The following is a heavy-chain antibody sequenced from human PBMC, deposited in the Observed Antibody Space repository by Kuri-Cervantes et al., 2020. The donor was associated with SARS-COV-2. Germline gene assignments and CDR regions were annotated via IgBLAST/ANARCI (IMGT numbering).Heavy chain of an antibody. CDR3: ATLRHGDYGVDH. J-gene: IGHJ4*02. D-gene: IGHD4-17*01. CDR1: GGSFSGYY. CDR2: ISGTGSSI. Sequence: LSLTCAVYGGSFSGYYWSWIRQPPGKGLEWLSSISGTGSSIYYADSVRGRFTTSRDNAKNSVFLQMNRLGDEDTAVYYCATLRHGDYGVDHWGQGTLVTVSS. V-gene: IGHV3-11*04.